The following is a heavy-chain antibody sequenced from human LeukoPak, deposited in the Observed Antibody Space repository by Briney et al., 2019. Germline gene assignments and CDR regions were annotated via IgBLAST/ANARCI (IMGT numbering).Heavy chain of an antibody. J-gene: IGHJ3*02. D-gene: IGHD4-17*01. Sequence: GGSLRLSCAASGFTFSSYGMHWVRQAPGKGLEWVAFIRYDGSNKYYADSVKGRFTISRDNSKNTLYLQMNNLRAEDTAVYYCAKVRWDDYGDFDAFDIWGQGTMVTVSS. V-gene: IGHV3-30*02. CDR2: IRYDGSNK. CDR1: GFTFSSYG. CDR3: AKVRWDDYGDFDAFDI.